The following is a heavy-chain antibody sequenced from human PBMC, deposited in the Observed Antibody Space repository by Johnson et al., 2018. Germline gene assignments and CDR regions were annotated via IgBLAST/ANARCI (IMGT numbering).Heavy chain of an antibody. D-gene: IGHD5-12*01. CDR2: IYYSGST. CDR3: ARVLDSPGYRHSYYYYYYMDV. V-gene: IGHV4-59*01. Sequence: QVQLQESGPGLVKPSETXSLTCTVSGGSISSYYWSWIRQPPGKGLEWIGYIYYSGSTNYTPSLKSRVNIALATSKNQFSLKLSSVTAADTAVYYCARVLDSPGYRHSYYYYYYMDVWGKGTTVTVSS. J-gene: IGHJ6*03. CDR1: GGSISSYY.